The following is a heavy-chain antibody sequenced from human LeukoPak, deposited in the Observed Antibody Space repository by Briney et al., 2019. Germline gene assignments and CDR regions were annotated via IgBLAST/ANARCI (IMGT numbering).Heavy chain of an antibody. CDR2: ISSSGGIT. D-gene: IGHD3-22*01. Sequence: GGSLRLSCAASGFTFSSYAMSWVRQAPGKGLEWVSAISSSGGITYYADPVKGRFTISRDNSKNTLYLQMNSLRAEDTAVYYCAKGTMDGGQYYYDSNGGQGTLVTVSS. J-gene: IGHJ4*02. V-gene: IGHV3-23*01. CDR1: GFTFSSYA. CDR3: AKGTMDGGQYYYDSN.